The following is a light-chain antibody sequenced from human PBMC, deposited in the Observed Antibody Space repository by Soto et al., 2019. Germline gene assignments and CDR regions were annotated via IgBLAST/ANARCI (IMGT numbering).Light chain of an antibody. Sequence: DIQMSPSLSTLSGTVGDRLPIHCRASQTISSWLAWYQQKPGKAPKFLIDGVSSLKSGVPSRFSGSGSGTEFTLVISSLQPDDFAPYYCQEYNIYSVRFAQGAKAAI. CDR1: QTISSW. CDR2: GVS. V-gene: IGKV1-5*01. J-gene: IGKJ1*01. CDR3: QEYNIYSVR.